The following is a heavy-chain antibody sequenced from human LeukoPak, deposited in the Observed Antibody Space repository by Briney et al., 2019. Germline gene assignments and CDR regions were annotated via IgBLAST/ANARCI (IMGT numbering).Heavy chain of an antibody. CDR2: IKQDGSEI. CDR1: GFTFSSYW. J-gene: IGHJ4*02. CDR3: ARDLYDILTGYYSIHYDY. V-gene: IGHV3-7*01. Sequence: GGSLRLSCAASGFTFSSYWMSWVRQAPGKGLEWVANIKQDGSEIWYVDSVKGRFTISRDNAKNSLYLQMNSLRAEDTAVYYCARDLYDILTGYYSIHYDYWGQGTLVTVSS. D-gene: IGHD3-9*01.